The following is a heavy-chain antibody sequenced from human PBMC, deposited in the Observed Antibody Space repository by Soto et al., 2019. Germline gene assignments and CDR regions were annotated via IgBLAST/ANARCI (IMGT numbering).Heavy chain of an antibody. J-gene: IGHJ4*02. CDR2: INPTGGST. Sequence: QVQLVQSGAEVKKPGASVKVSCKTSGYTFSNYYMHWVRQAPGQGLEWMGMINPTGGSTRYAQKFQGRVTMTRDTSTNTVYMALSSLSSDDTAVYYCARAFDSSSWYWWGYWGQGTLVTVSS. D-gene: IGHD6-13*01. CDR3: ARAFDSSSWYWWGY. CDR1: GYTFSNYY. V-gene: IGHV1-46*01.